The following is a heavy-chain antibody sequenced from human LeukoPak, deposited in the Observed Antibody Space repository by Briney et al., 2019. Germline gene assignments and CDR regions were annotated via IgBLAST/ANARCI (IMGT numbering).Heavy chain of an antibody. J-gene: IGHJ4*02. CDR2: IWYDGSNK. Sequence: GGSLRLSCAASGFTFSSYGMHWVRQAPGKGLEWVAVIWYDGSNKYYADSVKGRFTISRDNSKNTLYLQMNSLRAEDTAVYYCARDNKWFGELLYDYWGQGTLVTVSP. CDR3: ARDNKWFGELLYDY. D-gene: IGHD3-10*01. CDR1: GFTFSSYG. V-gene: IGHV3-33*01.